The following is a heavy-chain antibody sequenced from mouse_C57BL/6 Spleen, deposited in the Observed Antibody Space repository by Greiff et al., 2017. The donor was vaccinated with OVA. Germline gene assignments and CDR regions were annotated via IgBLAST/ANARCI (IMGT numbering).Heavy chain of an antibody. CDR3: ARDYYGSSGGY. CDR1: GFTFSDYG. D-gene: IGHD1-1*01. CDR2: ISSGSSTI. J-gene: IGHJ2*01. Sequence: EVQLVESGGGLVKPGGSLKLSCAASGFTFSDYGMHWVRQAPEKGLEWVAYISSGSSTIYYADTVKGRFTISRDNAKNTLFLQMTSLRSEDTAMYYCARDYYGSSGGYWGQGTTLTVSS. V-gene: IGHV5-17*01.